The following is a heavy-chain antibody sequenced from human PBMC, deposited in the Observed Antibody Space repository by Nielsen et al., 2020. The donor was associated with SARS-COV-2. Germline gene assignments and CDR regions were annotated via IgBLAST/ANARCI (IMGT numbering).Heavy chain of an antibody. CDR3: ARLWDSNGRNWFDP. V-gene: IGHV4-39*01. J-gene: IGHJ5*02. CDR2: IYYSGST. CDR1: GDSINNTRYF. Sequence: SETLSLTCSVSGDSINNTRYFWAWIRQPPGKGLEWIGKIYYSGSTYYNPSLKSRISMTVDTSKNQFSLKLRSVTVADTAVYYCARLWDSNGRNWFDPWGQGALVTVSS. D-gene: IGHD6-19*01.